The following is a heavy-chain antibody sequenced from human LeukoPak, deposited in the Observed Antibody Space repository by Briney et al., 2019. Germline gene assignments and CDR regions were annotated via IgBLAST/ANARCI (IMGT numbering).Heavy chain of an antibody. J-gene: IGHJ1*01. V-gene: IGHV4-34*01. D-gene: IGHD4-17*01. Sequence: PSETLSLTCAVYGGSFSGYYWSWIRQPPGKGLEWIGEINHSGSTNYNPSLKSRVTMSVDTSKNQFSLKLSSVTAADTAVYYCARGNGDYDDAEYFQHWGQGTLVTVSS. CDR1: GGSFSGYY. CDR3: ARGNGDYDDAEYFQH. CDR2: INHSGST.